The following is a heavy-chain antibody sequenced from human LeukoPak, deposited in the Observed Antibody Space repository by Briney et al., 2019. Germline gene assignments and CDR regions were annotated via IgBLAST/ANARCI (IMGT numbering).Heavy chain of an antibody. V-gene: IGHV5-51*01. J-gene: IGHJ4*02. CDR1: GYSFTSYW. CDR3: ARAGRSGVRYVDN. CDR2: IYPGDSDT. Sequence: GESLKISCQASGYSFTSYWIGWVRQMPGRGLEWMGIIYPGDSDTRYRPSFQGQVTISADKSISTAYLQWSSLKASDTAMYYCARAGRSGVRYVDNWGQGTLVTVSS. D-gene: IGHD3-9*01.